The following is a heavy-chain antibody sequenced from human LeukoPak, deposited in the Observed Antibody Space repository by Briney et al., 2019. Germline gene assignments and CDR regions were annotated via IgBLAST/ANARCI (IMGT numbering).Heavy chain of an antibody. CDR1: GFTFSSYG. CDR3: AKDRGQITMIVRPTRGMDV. V-gene: IGHV3-30*18. CDR2: ISYDGSNK. Sequence: GGSLRLSCAASGFTFSSYGMHWVRQAPGKGLEWVAVISYDGSNKYYADSVKGRFTISRDNSKNTLYLQMNSLRAEDTAVYYCAKDRGQITMIVRPTRGMDVWGQGTTVTVSS. D-gene: IGHD3-22*01. J-gene: IGHJ6*02.